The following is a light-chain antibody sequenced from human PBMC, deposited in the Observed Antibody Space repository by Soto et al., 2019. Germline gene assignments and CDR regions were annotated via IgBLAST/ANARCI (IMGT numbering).Light chain of an antibody. CDR2: DGT. CDR3: SSYTDSSLGVV. CDR1: SSDVGGYNY. J-gene: IGLJ2*01. V-gene: IGLV2-14*03. Sequence: QSALTQPASVSGSPGQSITFSCTGTSSDVGGYNYVSWYQQHPGKAPKLLIYDGTNRPSGVSNRFSGSKSGNTASLTISGLQAEDEADYYCSSYTDSSLGVVFGGGTKLTVL.